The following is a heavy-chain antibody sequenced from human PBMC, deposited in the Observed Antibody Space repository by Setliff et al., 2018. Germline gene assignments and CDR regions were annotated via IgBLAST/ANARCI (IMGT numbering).Heavy chain of an antibody. J-gene: IGHJ3*02. CDR1: GGTFNTYV. D-gene: IGHD3-22*01. Sequence: ASVKVSCKASGGTFNTYVISWVRQALSQGLEWMGMINPSGGSTSYAQKFQGRVTMTRDKSTSTVYMELSSLRSEDTAVYYCARDLPLYYYDSSGQRGRAVDIWGQGTMVTVSS. CDR2: INPSGGST. V-gene: IGHV1-46*02. CDR3: ARDLPLYYYDSSGQRGRAVDI.